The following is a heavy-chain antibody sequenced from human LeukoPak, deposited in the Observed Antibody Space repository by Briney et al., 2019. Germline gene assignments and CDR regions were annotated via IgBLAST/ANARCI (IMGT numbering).Heavy chain of an antibody. CDR1: GYTFTDYY. CDR3: ATLNYYDSSGSIRRIDY. CDR2: VNPEDGET. Sequence: GASVKVSCKASGYTFTDYYMHWVQQAPGKGLEWMGRVNPEDGETIYAEKFQGRVTITADTSTDTAYMELSSLRSEDTAVYYCATLNYYDSSGSIRRIDYWGQGTLVTVSS. J-gene: IGHJ4*02. D-gene: IGHD3-22*01. V-gene: IGHV1-69-2*01.